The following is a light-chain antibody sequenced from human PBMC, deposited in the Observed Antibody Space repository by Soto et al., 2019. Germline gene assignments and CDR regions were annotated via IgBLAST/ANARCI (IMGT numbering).Light chain of an antibody. V-gene: IGLV2-14*03. Sequence: QSALTQAASVSGSPGQSITISCTGTSSDVGGYDYVSWYQQHPGKAPKLLIYDVTGRPSGVSDRFSGSKSGNTASLTISGLQAEDEADYYCSSYTSSNTVVFGGGTKLTVL. CDR1: SSDVGGYDY. J-gene: IGLJ2*01. CDR2: DVT. CDR3: SSYTSSNTVV.